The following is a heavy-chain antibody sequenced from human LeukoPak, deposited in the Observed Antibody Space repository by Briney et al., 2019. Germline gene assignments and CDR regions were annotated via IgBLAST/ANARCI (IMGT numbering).Heavy chain of an antibody. D-gene: IGHD6-19*01. CDR3: ATKYSSGWYIT. CDR2: IYNDGST. Sequence: GGSLRLSCAASGLTVSSSYMSWVRQAPGKGLEWVSIIYNDGSTYYADSMKGRFTISRDNSKNSLFLQMNSLRAEDTAMYYCATKYSSGWYITWGQGTLVTVSS. CDR1: GLTVSSSY. J-gene: IGHJ5*02. V-gene: IGHV3-53*01.